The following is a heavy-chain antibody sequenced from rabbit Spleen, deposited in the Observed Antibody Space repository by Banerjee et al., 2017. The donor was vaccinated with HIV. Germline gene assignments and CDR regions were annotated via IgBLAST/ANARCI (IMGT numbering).Heavy chain of an antibody. CDR2: IYGGGGGHT. CDR1: GFSFSSSYY. V-gene: IGHV1S40*01. Sequence: QSLEESGGDLVKPGASLTLTCTASGFSFSSSYYMCWVRQAPGKGLEWIGCIYGGGGGHTYYASWAKGRFTISKTSSTTVTLQMTSLTAADTATYFCARDLDGVIGWNFGWWGQGTLVTVS. CDR3: ARDLDGVIGWNFGW. D-gene: IGHD4-1*01. J-gene: IGHJ3*01.